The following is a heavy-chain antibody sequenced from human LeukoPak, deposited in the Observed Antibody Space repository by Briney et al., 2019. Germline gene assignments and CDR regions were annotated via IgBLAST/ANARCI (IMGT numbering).Heavy chain of an antibody. CDR3: ARHRGYSYGPPRDLDY. V-gene: IGHV4-59*08. CDR1: GGSISSYY. D-gene: IGHD5-18*01. J-gene: IGHJ4*02. CDR2: IYSSGST. Sequence: SETLSLTCTVSGGSISSYYWSWIRRPPGKGLEWIGHIYSSGSTNYNPSLKSRVTISVDTSKNQFSLKLSSVTAADTAVYYCARHRGYSYGPPRDLDYWGQGTLVTVSS.